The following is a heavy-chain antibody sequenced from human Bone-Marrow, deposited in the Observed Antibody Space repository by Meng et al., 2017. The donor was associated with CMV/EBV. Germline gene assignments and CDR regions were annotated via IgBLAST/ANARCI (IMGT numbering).Heavy chain of an antibody. Sequence: GGSLRLSCAASGFTFSSYAMHWVRQAPGKGLEWVAVISYDGSNKYYADSVKGRFTISRDNSKDTLSLQMDSLRAEDTALYYCARVSPMANVNSNAYFFDYWGQGTQVTVSS. J-gene: IGHJ4*02. V-gene: IGHV3-30*04. CDR2: ISYDGSNK. CDR3: ARVSPMANVNSNAYFFDY. D-gene: IGHD5-24*01. CDR1: GFTFSSYA.